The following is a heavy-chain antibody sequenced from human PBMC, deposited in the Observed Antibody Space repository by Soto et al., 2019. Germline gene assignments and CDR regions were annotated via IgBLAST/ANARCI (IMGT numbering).Heavy chain of an antibody. J-gene: IGHJ4*02. CDR1: GDSIRSGGYY. CDR3: ARESTPYDSSGYHLDY. CDR2: IYYSGST. V-gene: IGHV4-31*03. D-gene: IGHD3-22*01. Sequence: SETLSLTCTVSGDSIRSGGYYWGWIRQQPGKGREWIGYIYYSGSTYYNPSLKSRVTISVDTSKNQFSLKLSSVTAADTAVYYCARESTPYDSSGYHLDYWGQGTLVTVSS.